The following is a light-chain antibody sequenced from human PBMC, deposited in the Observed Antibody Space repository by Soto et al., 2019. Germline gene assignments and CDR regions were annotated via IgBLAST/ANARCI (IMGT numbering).Light chain of an antibody. Sequence: QSVLTQPRSVSGSPGQSVTISCTGTSSDVGGYNYVSWYQQHPGKAPKLMIYDVSKRPSGVPDRFSGSKSGNTASLTISGLQAEDEADYHCCSYTSRSPYVFGSGTKLTVL. CDR2: DVS. J-gene: IGLJ1*01. V-gene: IGLV2-11*01. CDR3: CSYTSRSPYV. CDR1: SSDVGGYNY.